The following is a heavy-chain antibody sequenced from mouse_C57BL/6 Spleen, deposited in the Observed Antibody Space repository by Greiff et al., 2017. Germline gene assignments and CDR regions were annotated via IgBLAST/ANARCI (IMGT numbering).Heavy chain of an antibody. CDR1: GYTFTDYE. CDR2: IDPETGGT. Sequence: VQLVESGAELVRPGASVTLSCKASGYTFTDYEMHWVKQTPVHGLEWIGAIDPETGGTAYNQKFKGKAILTADKSSSTAYMELRSLTSEDSAVYYCTRNYGSSPFAYWGQGTLVTVSA. CDR3: TRNYGSSPFAY. V-gene: IGHV1-15*01. J-gene: IGHJ3*01. D-gene: IGHD1-1*01.